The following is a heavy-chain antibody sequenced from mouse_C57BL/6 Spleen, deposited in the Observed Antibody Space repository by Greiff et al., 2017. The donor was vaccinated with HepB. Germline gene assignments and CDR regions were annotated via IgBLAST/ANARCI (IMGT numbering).Heavy chain of an antibody. Sequence: EVQLQQSGTVLARPGASVKMSCKTSGYTFTSYWMHWVKQRPGQGLEWIGAIYPGNSDTSYNQKFKGKAKLTAVTSASTAYMELSSLTNEDSAVYYCTITTVVANYAMDYWGQGTSVTVSS. CDR1: GYTFTSYW. V-gene: IGHV1-5*01. J-gene: IGHJ4*01. CDR3: TITTVVANYAMDY. CDR2: IYPGNSDT. D-gene: IGHD1-1*01.